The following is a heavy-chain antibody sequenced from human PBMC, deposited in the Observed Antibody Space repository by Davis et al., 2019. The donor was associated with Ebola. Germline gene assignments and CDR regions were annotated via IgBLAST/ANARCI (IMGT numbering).Heavy chain of an antibody. CDR2: INPNSGGT. CDR3: ARSRGIFGVVGLYYYGMDV. J-gene: IGHJ6*02. Sequence: ASVKVFCKASGYTFTGYYMHWVRQAPGQGLEWMGWINPNSGGTNYAQKFQGRVTMTRGTSISTAYMELSRLRSDDTAVYYCARSRGIFGVVGLYYYGMDVWGQGTTVTVSS. CDR1: GYTFTGYY. D-gene: IGHD3-3*01. V-gene: IGHV1-2*02.